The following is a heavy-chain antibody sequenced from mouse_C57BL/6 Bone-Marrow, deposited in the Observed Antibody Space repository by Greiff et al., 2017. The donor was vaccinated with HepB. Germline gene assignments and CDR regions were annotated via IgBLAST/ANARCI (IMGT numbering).Heavy chain of an antibody. J-gene: IGHJ2*01. Sequence: VKLVESGPELVKPGASVKLSCKASGYTFTSYDINWVKQRPGQGLEWIGWIYPRDGSTKYNEKFKDKATLTADKSSSTAYMQLSSLTYEDSAVYYCARGDYYGSSPLFDYWGQGTTLTVSS. D-gene: IGHD1-1*01. CDR3: ARGDYYGSSPLFDY. CDR1: GYTFTSYD. CDR2: IYPRDGST. V-gene: IGHV1-85*01.